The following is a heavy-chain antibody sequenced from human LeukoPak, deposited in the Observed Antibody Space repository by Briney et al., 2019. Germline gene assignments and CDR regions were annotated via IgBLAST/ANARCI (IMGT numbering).Heavy chain of an antibody. V-gene: IGHV3-30-3*01. J-gene: IGHJ4*02. Sequence: RSLRLSCAASGFTFSSYAMHWVRQAPGKGLEWVAVISYDGSNKYYADSVKGRFTISRDNSKNTLYLQMNSLRAEDTAVYYCARAYDILTGYYSFWGQGTLVTVSS. CDR3: ARAYDILTGYYSF. D-gene: IGHD3-9*01. CDR1: GFTFSSYA. CDR2: ISYDGSNK.